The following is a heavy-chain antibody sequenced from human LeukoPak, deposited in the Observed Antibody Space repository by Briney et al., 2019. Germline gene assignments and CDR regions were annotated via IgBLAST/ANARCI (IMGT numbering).Heavy chain of an antibody. Sequence: GGSLRLSCAVSGLTFSSSWMHWVRQAPGKGLLWVSRINRDGVSTNYADSVRGRFTISRDNAKNTLYLQMNCLRAEHPAVYFCARSLSSASSGLFWGQRTLVTVSS. CDR1: GLTFSSSW. D-gene: IGHD3-3*01. CDR3: ARSLSSASSGLF. CDR2: INRDGVST. J-gene: IGHJ4*02. V-gene: IGHV3-74*01.